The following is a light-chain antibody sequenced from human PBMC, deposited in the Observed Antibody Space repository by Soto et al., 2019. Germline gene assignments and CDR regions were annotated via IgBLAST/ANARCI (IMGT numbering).Light chain of an antibody. CDR2: SNN. CDR3: AAWDDRLNGYV. J-gene: IGLJ1*01. CDR1: SSNIGRNT. V-gene: IGLV1-44*01. Sequence: QSVLTQPPSASGTPGQRVTISCSGSSSNIGRNTVNWYQQLPGTAPKLLIYSNNQRPSGVPDRFSGSKSGTSASLAISGLQSDDEADYYCAAWDDRLNGYVFATGIKLTV.